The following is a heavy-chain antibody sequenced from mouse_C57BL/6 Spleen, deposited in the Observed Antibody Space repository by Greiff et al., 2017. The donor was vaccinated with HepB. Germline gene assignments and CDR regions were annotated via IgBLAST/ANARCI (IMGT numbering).Heavy chain of an antibody. J-gene: IGHJ2*01. V-gene: IGHV1-4*01. D-gene: IGHD1-1*01. CDR1: GYTFTSYT. CDR3: ALITTVVDPVYFDY. Sequence: VQVVESGAELARPGASVKMSCKASGYTFTSYTMHWVKQRPGQGLEWIGYINPSSGYTKYNQKFKDKATLTADKSSSTAYMQLSSLTSEDSAVYYCALITTVVDPVYFDYWGQGTTLTVSS. CDR2: INPSSGYT.